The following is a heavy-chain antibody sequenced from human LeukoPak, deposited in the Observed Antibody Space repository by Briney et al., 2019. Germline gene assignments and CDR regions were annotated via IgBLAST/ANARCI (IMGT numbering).Heavy chain of an antibody. J-gene: IGHJ4*02. CDR2: ISAYNGNT. Sequence: ASVKVSCKASGYTFTSYGISWVRQAPGQGLEWMGWISAYNGNTNYAQKLQGRVTMTTDTSTSKAYMELRSLRSDDTAVYYCARTRLSRSYYYDSSGYYCYWGQGTLVTVSS. CDR3: ARTRLSRSYYYDSSGYYCY. CDR1: GYTFTSYG. D-gene: IGHD3-22*01. V-gene: IGHV1-18*01.